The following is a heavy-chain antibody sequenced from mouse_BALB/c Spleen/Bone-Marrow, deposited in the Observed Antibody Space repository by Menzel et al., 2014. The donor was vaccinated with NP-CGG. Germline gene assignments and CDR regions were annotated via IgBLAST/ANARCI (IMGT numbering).Heavy chain of an antibody. D-gene: IGHD2-1*01. CDR1: GLNIKDTY. V-gene: IGHV14-3*02. J-gene: IGHJ2*01. Sequence: VQLQQSGAELVKPGASVKLSCTASGLNIKDTYIHWVKQRPEQGLEWIGRIDPANGNTKYDPKFQGKATITADTSSNTAYLQLSSLTSEDTAVYYCARYRYGNFDYWGQGTTLTVSS. CDR3: ARYRYGNFDY. CDR2: IDPANGNT.